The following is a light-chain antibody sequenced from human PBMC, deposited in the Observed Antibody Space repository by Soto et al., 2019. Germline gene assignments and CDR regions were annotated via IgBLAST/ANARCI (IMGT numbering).Light chain of an antibody. CDR3: QHYNAFPWP. J-gene: IGKJ1*01. CDR1: QTITNY. Sequence: DIQMTQSPSALSGSLVDRVTITFLASQTITNYLNWYQQQSGKAPKLLIYATDTLQSGVPSRFSGSGSGTEFTLTIGGLQPDDFATYYCQHYNAFPWPFGQGTKVDIK. CDR2: ATD. V-gene: IGKV1-39*01.